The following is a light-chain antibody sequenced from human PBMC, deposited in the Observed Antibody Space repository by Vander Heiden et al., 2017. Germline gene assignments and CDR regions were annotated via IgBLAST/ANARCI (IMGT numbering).Light chain of an antibody. CDR1: SSDVGGYND. V-gene: IGLV2-14*01. CDR3: SSYTSSSTLV. CDR2: EVS. Sequence: QSALTQPASVSGSPGQSITISCTGTSSDVGGYNDVSWYQQHPGKAPKLMIYEVSNRPSGVSNRFSGSKSGNTASLTISVLQAEDEADYYCSSYTSSSTLVFGGGTKLTVL. J-gene: IGLJ2*01.